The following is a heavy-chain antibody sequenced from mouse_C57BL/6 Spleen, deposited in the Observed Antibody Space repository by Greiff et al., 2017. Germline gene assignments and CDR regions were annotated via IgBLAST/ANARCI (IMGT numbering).Heavy chain of an antibody. CDR2: INPGSGGT. CDR1: GYAFTNYL. CDR3: ARNPSHSVFYFDY. V-gene: IGHV1-54*01. D-gene: IGHD6-1*01. Sequence: QVQLQQSGAELVRPGTSVKVSCKASGYAFTNYLIEWVKQRPGQGLEWIGVINPGSGGTNYNEKFKGKATLTADKSSSTAYMQLSSLTSEDSAVYFCARNPSHSVFYFDYGGQGTTLTVSS. J-gene: IGHJ2*01.